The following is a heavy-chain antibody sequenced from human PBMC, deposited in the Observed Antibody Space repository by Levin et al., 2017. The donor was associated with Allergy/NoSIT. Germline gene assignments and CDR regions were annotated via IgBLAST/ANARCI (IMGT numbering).Heavy chain of an antibody. D-gene: IGHD2-15*01. Sequence: SETLSLTCAVSGGSISSSNWWSWVRQPPGKGLEWIGEIYHSGSTNYNPSLKSRVTISVDKSKNQFSLKLSSVTAADTAVYYCAREDETRLYCSGGSCYKVAAFDSWGQGTMVTVSS. CDR3: AREDETRLYCSGGSCYKVAAFDS. V-gene: IGHV4-4*02. CDR1: GGSISSSNW. J-gene: IGHJ3*02. CDR2: IYHSGST.